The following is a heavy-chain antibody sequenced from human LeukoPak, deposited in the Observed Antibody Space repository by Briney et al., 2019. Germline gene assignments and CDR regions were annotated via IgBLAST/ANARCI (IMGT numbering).Heavy chain of an antibody. D-gene: IGHD3-3*01. CDR1: GGSISTFY. J-gene: IGHJ4*02. CDR2: IYYSGTT. V-gene: IGHV4-59*08. CDR3: ARHGPLYDIWSAQFYFDY. Sequence: SETLSLTCTLSGGSISTFYWSLIRQRPGKGLEWIGYIYYSGTTNYNPSLKSRVTISVDMSKSQFSLTLSSVTAADTALYYCARHGPLYDIWSAQFYFDYWGRGTLVAVSS.